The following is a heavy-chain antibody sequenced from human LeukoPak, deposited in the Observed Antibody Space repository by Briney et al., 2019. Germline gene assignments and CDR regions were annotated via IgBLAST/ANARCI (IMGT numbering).Heavy chain of an antibody. V-gene: IGHV1-18*01. J-gene: IGHJ4*02. CDR1: GYTFTSYG. Sequence: ASVKVSCKASGYTFTSYGISWVRQAPGQGLEWMGWISAYNGNTNYAQKLQGRVTMTTDTSTSTAYMELRSLRSDDTAVYYCARDLGGIRFLEWQYYFDYWGQGTLVTVSS. CDR2: ISAYNGNT. CDR3: ARDLGGIRFLEWQYYFDY. D-gene: IGHD3-3*01.